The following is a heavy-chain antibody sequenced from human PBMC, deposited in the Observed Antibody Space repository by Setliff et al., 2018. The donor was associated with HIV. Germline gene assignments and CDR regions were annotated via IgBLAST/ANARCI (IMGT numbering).Heavy chain of an antibody. CDR3: ARDRSHYGSGKVTRYYTDV. V-gene: IGHV4-31*03. CDR1: GDSIRSGGYY. Sequence: PSETLSLTCTVFGDSIRSGGYYWSWIRQHPGTGLEWIGYINYSGNTYYNPTLEGRLTMSVDTYKNQFSLKLSSVTAADTAVYYCARDRSHYGSGKVTRYYTDVWGKGTTVTVSS. J-gene: IGHJ6*03. CDR2: INYSGNT. D-gene: IGHD3-10*01.